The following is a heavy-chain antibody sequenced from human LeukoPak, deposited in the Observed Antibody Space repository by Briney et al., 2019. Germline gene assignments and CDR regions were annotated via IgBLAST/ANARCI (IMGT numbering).Heavy chain of an antibody. CDR2: INPSGGST. Sequence: ASVTVSCKASGYTFTSYYMHWVRHAPGQGLEWMGIINPSGGSTSYAQTFQGRVTMTRDTSTSTVYMELSSLRSEDTAVYYCATLTGPYSGSYYGSFDYWGQGTLVTVSS. V-gene: IGHV1-46*01. CDR3: ATLTGPYSGSYYGSFDY. D-gene: IGHD1-26*01. CDR1: GYTFTSYY. J-gene: IGHJ4*02.